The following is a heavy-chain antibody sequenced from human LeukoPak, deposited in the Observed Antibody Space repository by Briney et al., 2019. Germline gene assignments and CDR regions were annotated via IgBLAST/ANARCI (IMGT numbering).Heavy chain of an antibody. D-gene: IGHD6-19*01. CDR3: ARQRGSGCLDY. J-gene: IGHJ4*02. Sequence: GGSLTLSCAASRLTLSNHWMICVRHAPGKGREGVANIKQDRSETYYVDSVKGRFTISRDNAKNSLSLQMNGLRAEDTAVYYCARQRGSGCLDYWGQGTLVTVSS. CDR2: IKQDRSET. V-gene: IGHV3-7*01. CDR1: RLTLSNHW.